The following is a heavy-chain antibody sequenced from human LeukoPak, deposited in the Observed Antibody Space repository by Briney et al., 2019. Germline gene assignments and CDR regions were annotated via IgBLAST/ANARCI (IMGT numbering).Heavy chain of an antibody. CDR2: ISSSGSTI. Sequence: PGGSLRLSRAASGFTFSDYYMSWIRQAPGKGLEWVSYISSSGSTIYYADSMKGRFTISRDNAKNSLYLQMNSLRAEDTAVYYCARESYYYDSSGYYVYYFDYWGQGTLVTVSS. CDR3: ARESYYYDSSGYYVYYFDY. D-gene: IGHD3-22*01. J-gene: IGHJ4*02. CDR1: GFTFSDYY. V-gene: IGHV3-11*01.